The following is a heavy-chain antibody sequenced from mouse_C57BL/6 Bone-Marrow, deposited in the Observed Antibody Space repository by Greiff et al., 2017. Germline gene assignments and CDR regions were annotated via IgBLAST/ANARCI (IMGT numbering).Heavy chain of an antibody. CDR3: TRGATVVEPFDY. D-gene: IGHD1-1*01. Sequence: VQLVESGAELVRPGASVTLSCKASGYTFTDYEMHWVKQTPVHGLEWIGAIDPETGGTAYNQKFKGKAILTADKSSSTAYMELRSLTSEDSAVYYCTRGATVVEPFDYWGQGTTLTVSS. CDR2: IDPETGGT. V-gene: IGHV1-15*01. CDR1: GYTFTDYE. J-gene: IGHJ2*01.